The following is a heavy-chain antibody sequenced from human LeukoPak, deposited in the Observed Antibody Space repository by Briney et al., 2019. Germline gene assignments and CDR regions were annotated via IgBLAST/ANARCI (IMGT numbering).Heavy chain of an antibody. CDR2: ISSSSSYI. J-gene: IGHJ3*02. V-gene: IGHV3-21*01. Sequence: PGGSLRLSCAASGFTFSSYSMNWVRQAPGKGLEWVSSISSSSSYIYYADSVKGRFTISRDNAKNSLYLQMNSLRAEDTAVYHCARSGSYSSNDAFDIWGQGTMVTVSS. CDR1: GFTFSSYS. D-gene: IGHD1-26*01. CDR3: ARSGSYSSNDAFDI.